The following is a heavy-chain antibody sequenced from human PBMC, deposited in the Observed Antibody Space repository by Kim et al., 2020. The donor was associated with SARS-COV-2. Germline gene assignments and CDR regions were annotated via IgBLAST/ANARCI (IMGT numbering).Heavy chain of an antibody. CDR2: ISSSGSYV. D-gene: IGHD3-16*02. Sequence: GGSLRLSCAASGFTFSDYYMTWVRQAPGKGLEWVSYISSSGSYVNYADSVKGRFTISRDNAKNSLYLQMSSLRAEDTALYYCARVPFAGLSAYYFALWG. CDR1: GFTFSDYY. CDR3: ARVPFAGLSAYYFAL. V-gene: IGHV3-11*01. J-gene: IGHJ4*01.